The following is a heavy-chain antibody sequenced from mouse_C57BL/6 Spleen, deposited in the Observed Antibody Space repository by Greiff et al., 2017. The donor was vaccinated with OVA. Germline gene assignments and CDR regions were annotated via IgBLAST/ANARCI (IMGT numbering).Heavy chain of an antibody. CDR3: ASYYSNLWYFDV. CDR1: GYTFTDYY. V-gene: IGHV1-26*01. Sequence: EVQLQQSGPELVKPGASVKISCKASGYTFTDYYMNWVKQSHGKSLEWIGDINPNNGGTSYNQKFKGKATLTVDKSSSTAYMELRSLTSEDSAVYYCASYYSNLWYFDVWGTGTTVTVSS. D-gene: IGHD2-5*01. J-gene: IGHJ1*03. CDR2: INPNNGGT.